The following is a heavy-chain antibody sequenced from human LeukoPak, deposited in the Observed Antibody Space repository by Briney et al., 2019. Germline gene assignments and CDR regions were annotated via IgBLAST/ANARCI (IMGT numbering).Heavy chain of an antibody. D-gene: IGHD1-26*01. CDR2: ISGSGGST. Sequence: PGGSLRLSCAASGFTFGNYAMSWVRQAPGKGLEWVSAISGSGGSTYYADSVKGRFTISRDNSKNTLYLQMNSLRAEDTAVYYCAKGAVGATTAYFDYWGQGTLVTVSS. J-gene: IGHJ4*02. CDR1: GFTFGNYA. CDR3: AKGAVGATTAYFDY. V-gene: IGHV3-23*01.